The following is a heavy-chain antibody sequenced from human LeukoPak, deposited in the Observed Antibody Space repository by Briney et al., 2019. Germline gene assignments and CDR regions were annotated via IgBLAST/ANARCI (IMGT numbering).Heavy chain of an antibody. CDR2: IKQDGSEK. V-gene: IGHV3-7*03. Sequence: PGGSLRLSCAASGFTFSSYWMSWVRQAPGKGLEWVANIKQDGSEKYYVDSVKGLFTISRDNAKNSLYLQMNSLRAEDTAVYYCATTWIQLWSGDGMDVWGQGTTVTVSS. J-gene: IGHJ6*02. CDR3: ATTWIQLWSGDGMDV. D-gene: IGHD5-18*01. CDR1: GFTFSSYW.